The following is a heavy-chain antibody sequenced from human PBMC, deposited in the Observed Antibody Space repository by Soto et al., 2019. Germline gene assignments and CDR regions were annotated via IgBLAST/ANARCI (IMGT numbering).Heavy chain of an antibody. V-gene: IGHV3-23*01. CDR2: ISSSGTST. Sequence: EVQLLESGGGLVQPGGSLRLSCAASGFAFSTYAMSWVRQAPGKGLEWVSAISSSGTSTYYKDSVKGRFTVSRDNSKSTLYLQMNGLRADDRAVYYCAREWRIAMVRGGGVDYWGQGTLVTVSS. D-gene: IGHD3-10*01. J-gene: IGHJ4*02. CDR1: GFAFSTYA. CDR3: AREWRIAMVRGGGVDY.